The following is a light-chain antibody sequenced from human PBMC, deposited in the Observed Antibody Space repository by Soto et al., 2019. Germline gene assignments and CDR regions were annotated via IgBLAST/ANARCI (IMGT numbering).Light chain of an antibody. CDR1: SSDGGGYNY. CDR2: DVS. CDR3: SSYTSSSTLV. Sequence: QSALTQPASVSGSPGQSITISCTGTSSDGGGYNYVSWYQQHPGKAPKLMIYDVSNRPSGVSNRFSGSKSGNTASLTISGLQADDEADYYCSSYTSSSTLVFGGGTKLTVL. J-gene: IGLJ2*01. V-gene: IGLV2-14*01.